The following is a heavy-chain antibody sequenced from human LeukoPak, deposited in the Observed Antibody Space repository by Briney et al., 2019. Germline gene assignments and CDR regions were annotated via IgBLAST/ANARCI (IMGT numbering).Heavy chain of an antibody. CDR3: ARTLERSDYDYVWGSYPWYFDL. J-gene: IGHJ2*01. V-gene: IGHV3-74*01. D-gene: IGHD3-16*02. CDR2: INTDGSST. CDR1: GFTFSSYW. Sequence: GGSLRLSCAASGFTFSSYWMHWVRQAPGKGLVWVSRINTDGSSTSYADSVKGRFTISRDNAKNTLYLQMNSLRAEDTAVYYCARTLERSDYDYVWGSYPWYFDLWGRGNLVTVSS.